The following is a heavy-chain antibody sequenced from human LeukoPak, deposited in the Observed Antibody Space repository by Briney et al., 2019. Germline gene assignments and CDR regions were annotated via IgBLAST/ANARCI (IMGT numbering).Heavy chain of an antibody. D-gene: IGHD6-19*01. CDR1: GGSISSETYY. CDR2: IYSSGST. J-gene: IGHJ6*02. V-gene: IGHV4-61*02. CDR3: ARHDDIAVCRNGLDV. Sequence: SQTLSLTCTVSGGSISSETYYWTWVRQPAGKGLEWIGRIYSSGSTSYNPSLKSRVTISVDTSKNQFSLELNSVTASDTAVYYCARHDDIAVCRNGLDVWGQGTTVTVSS.